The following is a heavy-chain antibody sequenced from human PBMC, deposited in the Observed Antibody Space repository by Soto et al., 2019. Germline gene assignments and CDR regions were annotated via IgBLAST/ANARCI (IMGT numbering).Heavy chain of an antibody. V-gene: IGHV4-34*01. J-gene: IGHJ6*03. Sequence: SETLSLTCAVYPGAVNGYYWSCIRQPTGKGLQCIAEIKAMATTNHHPSLMSRVPVSVAPAKNQVSLKLCSVTAAETAVYYCARSVLLWSGELVPIGTSYMDVWGKGTKVTVYS. D-gene: IGHD3-10*01. CDR1: PGAVNGYY. CDR3: ARSVLLWSGELVPIGTSYMDV. CDR2: IKAMATT.